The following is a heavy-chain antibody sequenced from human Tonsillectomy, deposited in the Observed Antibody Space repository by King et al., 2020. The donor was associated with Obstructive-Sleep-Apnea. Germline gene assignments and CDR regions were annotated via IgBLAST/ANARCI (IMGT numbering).Heavy chain of an antibody. CDR2: ISGYTGNR. J-gene: IGHJ4*02. CDR3: ARGSGANWNDRYFDY. V-gene: IGHV1-18*01. Sequence: VQLVESGAEVKKPGASVTVSCTASGYSFTNYDITWVRQVPGQGLEWMGWISGYTGNRSYVQRFQGRVTMTTDTSTGTAYMELRSLRSGDTAVYYCARGSGANWNDRYFDYWGQGTLVTVSS. D-gene: IGHD1-1*01. CDR1: GYSFTNYD.